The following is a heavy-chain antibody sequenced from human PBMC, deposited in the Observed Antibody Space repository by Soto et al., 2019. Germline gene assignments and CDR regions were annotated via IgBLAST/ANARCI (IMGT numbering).Heavy chain of an antibody. CDR2: ISYDGSNK. CDR1: GFTFSSYA. V-gene: IGHV3-30-3*01. CDR3: ALGKRIFGVVISGH. Sequence: QVQLVESGGGVVQPGRSLRLSCAASGFTFSSYAMHWVRQAPGKGLEWVAVISYDGSNKYYADSVKGRFTISRDNSKNTLYLQMNSLRAEDTAVYYCALGKRIFGVVISGHWGQGTLVTVSS. D-gene: IGHD3-3*01. J-gene: IGHJ4*02.